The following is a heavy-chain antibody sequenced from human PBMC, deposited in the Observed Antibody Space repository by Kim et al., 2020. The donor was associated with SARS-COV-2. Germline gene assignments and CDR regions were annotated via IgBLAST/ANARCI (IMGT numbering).Heavy chain of an antibody. CDR3: AREYSSPSYYYGLDV. D-gene: IGHD6-13*01. J-gene: IGHJ6*02. CDR2: MNPNSGNI. V-gene: IGHV1-8*01. Sequence: ASVKVSCKASGYTFISYDINWVRQATGQGLEWMGWMNPNSGNIGYAQKFQGRVTMTRNTSISTAFMELSSLRSEDTAVYYCAREYSSPSYYYGLDVWGQGTTVTVSS. CDR1: GYTFISYD.